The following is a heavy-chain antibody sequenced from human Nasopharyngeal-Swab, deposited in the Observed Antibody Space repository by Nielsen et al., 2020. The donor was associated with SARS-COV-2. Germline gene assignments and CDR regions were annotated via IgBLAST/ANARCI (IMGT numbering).Heavy chain of an antibody. V-gene: IGHV3-13*04. CDR3: ATRSASWTRGDY. J-gene: IGHJ4*02. CDR2: IGTAGDT. D-gene: IGHD2-2*01. Sequence: LRPSCAASRITFSSYDMHWVHHATGKGLEWVSAIGTAGDTYYPGSVKGRFTISRDNAKNSLYLQMNSLRDEDTAVYYCATRSASWTRGDYWGQGTLVTVSS. CDR1: RITFSSYD.